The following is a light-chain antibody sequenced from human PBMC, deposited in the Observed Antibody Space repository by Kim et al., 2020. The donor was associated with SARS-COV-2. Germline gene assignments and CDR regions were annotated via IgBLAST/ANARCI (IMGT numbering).Light chain of an antibody. CDR3: QLWDSSTEV. V-gene: IGLV3-9*01. Sequence: VSVALGQTARITCGGNNVGSKYVHWYQQKPGQAPVLVIYRDTNRPSGIPERFSGSSSGNTATLTISRAQAGDEADYYCQLWDSSTEVFGAGTQLTVL. CDR2: RDT. J-gene: IGLJ3*02. CDR1: NVGSKY.